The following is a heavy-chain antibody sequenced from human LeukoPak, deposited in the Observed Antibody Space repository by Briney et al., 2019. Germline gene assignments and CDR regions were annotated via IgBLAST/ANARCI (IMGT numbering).Heavy chain of an antibody. Sequence: GGSLRLSCAASGFTFSSYGMHWVRQAPGKGLEWVAFIRYDGSNKYYADSVKGRFTISRDNSKNTLYLQMNSLRAEDTAVYYCAKDWAPMVGATDYFDYWGQGTLVTVSS. J-gene: IGHJ4*02. CDR3: AKDWAPMVGATDYFDY. CDR1: GFTFSSYG. CDR2: IRYDGSNK. D-gene: IGHD1-26*01. V-gene: IGHV3-30*02.